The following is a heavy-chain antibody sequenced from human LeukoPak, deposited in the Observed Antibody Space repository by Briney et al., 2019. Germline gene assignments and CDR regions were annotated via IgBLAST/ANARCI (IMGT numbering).Heavy chain of an antibody. D-gene: IGHD3-10*01. CDR2: ISGSGSDI. J-gene: IGHJ4*02. CDR3: VRMGGSQWTLPYFDY. Sequence: PGGSLRLSCAASGFTFSSYEMNWVRQAPGKGLEWVSYISGSGSDIYSSDSVKGRFTISRDNAKNSLYLQMNSLRAEDTAVYFCVRMGGSQWTLPYFDYWGQGTLVTVSS. CDR1: GFTFSSYE. V-gene: IGHV3-48*03.